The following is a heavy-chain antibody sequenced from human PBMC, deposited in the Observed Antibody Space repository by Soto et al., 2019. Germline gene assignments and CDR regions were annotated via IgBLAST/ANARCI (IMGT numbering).Heavy chain of an antibody. Sequence: QVQLQQWGAGLLKPSETLSLNCAVYGGSFSGYSWSWIRQPPGKGLEWIGEINHSGSTNYNPSLKSRVPISIDTSKTQFSLKLSSVTAADTAVYYCARGGRGYSFGYIDYWGQETLVTVSS. D-gene: IGHD5-18*01. CDR1: GGSFSGYS. V-gene: IGHV4-34*01. J-gene: IGHJ4*02. CDR3: ARGGRGYSFGYIDY. CDR2: INHSGST.